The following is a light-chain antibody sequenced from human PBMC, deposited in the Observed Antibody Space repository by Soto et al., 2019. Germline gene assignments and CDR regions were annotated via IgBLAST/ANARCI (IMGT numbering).Light chain of an antibody. CDR1: QSISNN. CDR2: DAS. J-gene: IGKJ2*01. Sequence: EIVMTQSPATLSVSPGERVTLSCRASQSISNNLAWYQHKPGRAPRVLIYDASTRATGVPVRFSGSGSGTEFTLTISSXXXXXFAVYYCQQYNNWPPKHTFGQG. V-gene: IGKV3-15*01. CDR3: QQYNNWPPKHT.